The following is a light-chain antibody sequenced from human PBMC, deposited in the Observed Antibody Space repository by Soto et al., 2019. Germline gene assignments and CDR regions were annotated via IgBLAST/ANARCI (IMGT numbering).Light chain of an antibody. V-gene: IGLV2-14*01. CDR1: SSDVGGYKF. J-gene: IGLJ3*02. CDR2: EVN. Sequence: ALTQPASVSASPGQSITISCTGTSSDVGGYKFVSWYQHHPGKAPKLMIYEVNNRPSGVSNRFSGSKSGNTASLTISGLQPEDEADYYCLSYTSANTRVFGGGTK. CDR3: LSYTSANTRV.